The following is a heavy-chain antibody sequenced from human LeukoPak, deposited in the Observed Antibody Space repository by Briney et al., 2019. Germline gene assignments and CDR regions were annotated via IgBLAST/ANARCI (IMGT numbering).Heavy chain of an antibody. CDR2: ISSSGSTI. CDR3: ARESLSNYGSGSYMAFDI. Sequence: PGGSLRLSCAASGFTFSNAWMSWVRQAPGKGLEWVSYISSSGSTIYYADSVKGRFTISRDNAKNSLYLQMNSLRAEDTAVYYCARESLSNYGSGSYMAFDIWGQGTMVTVSS. D-gene: IGHD3-10*01. J-gene: IGHJ3*02. V-gene: IGHV3-11*04. CDR1: GFTFSNAW.